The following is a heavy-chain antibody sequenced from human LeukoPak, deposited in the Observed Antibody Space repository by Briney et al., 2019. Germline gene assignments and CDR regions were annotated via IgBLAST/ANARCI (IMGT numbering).Heavy chain of an antibody. D-gene: IGHD2-15*01. V-gene: IGHV1-2*02. CDR3: ARGDPLGYCSDNCYSFDY. CDR2: INPTSGAT. Sequence: ASVKVSCKASGYTFTSYGISWVRQAPGQGLEWMGWINPTSGATYYAQKFQGRVTMTRDRSINTAYMELSRLNSDDTAVYYCARGDPLGYCSDNCYSFDYWGQGTLVTVSS. J-gene: IGHJ4*02. CDR1: GYTFTSYG.